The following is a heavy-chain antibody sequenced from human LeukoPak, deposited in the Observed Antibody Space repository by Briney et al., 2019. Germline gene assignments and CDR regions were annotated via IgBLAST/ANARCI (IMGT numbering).Heavy chain of an antibody. CDR1: GFTFSSYT. V-gene: IGHV3-23*01. J-gene: IGHJ4*02. Sequence: GGSLRLSCAASGFTFSSYTMSWVRQAPGKGLEWVSTITTSDGNTYYADSVKGRFTVSRDNSKNTLYLQMNSLRAEDTAVYYCAKSPRWRIGYYFDYWGQGTLVTVSS. D-gene: IGHD5-24*01. CDR3: AKSPRWRIGYYFDY. CDR2: ITTSDGNT.